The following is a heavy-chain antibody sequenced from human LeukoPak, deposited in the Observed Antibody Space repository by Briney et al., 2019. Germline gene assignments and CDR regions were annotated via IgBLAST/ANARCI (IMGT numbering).Heavy chain of an antibody. J-gene: IGHJ4*02. CDR1: GYTFTGYY. V-gene: IGHV1-2*02. CDR3: ARGPVLGVY. D-gene: IGHD3-3*02. Sequence: ASVKVSCKASGYTFTGYYMHWVRQAPGQGLEWMGWINPNSGGTNYAQKFQGRVTMARDTSTSTVYMELSSLRSEDTAVYYCARGPVLGVYWGQGTLVTVSS. CDR2: INPNSGGT.